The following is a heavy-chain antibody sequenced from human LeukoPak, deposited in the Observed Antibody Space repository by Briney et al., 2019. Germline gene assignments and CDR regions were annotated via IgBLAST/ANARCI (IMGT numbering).Heavy chain of an antibody. CDR2: ISSSSSTI. Sequence: GGSLRLSCAASGFTFSSYSMNWVRQAPGKGLEWVSYISSSSSTIYYADSVKGRFTISRDNAKNSLYLQMNSLRAEDTAVYYCARDLGYYDSSGYPSLVDYWGQGTLVTVSS. J-gene: IGHJ4*02. D-gene: IGHD3-22*01. CDR3: ARDLGYYDSSGYPSLVDY. V-gene: IGHV3-48*01. CDR1: GFTFSSYS.